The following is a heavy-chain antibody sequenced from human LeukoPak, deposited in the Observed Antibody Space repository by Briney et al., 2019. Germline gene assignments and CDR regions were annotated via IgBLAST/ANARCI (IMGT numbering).Heavy chain of an antibody. CDR2: MNPNSGNT. V-gene: IGHV1-8*01. D-gene: IGHD6-13*01. CDR1: GYTFTSYD. Sequence: ASVKVSCKASGYTFTSYDINWVRQATGQGLEWMGWMNPNSGNTGYAQKFQGRVTMTRNTSVSTAYMELSSLRSEDTAVYYCARGIAAAGTSDPWGQGTLVTVSS. J-gene: IGHJ5*02. CDR3: ARGIAAAGTSDP.